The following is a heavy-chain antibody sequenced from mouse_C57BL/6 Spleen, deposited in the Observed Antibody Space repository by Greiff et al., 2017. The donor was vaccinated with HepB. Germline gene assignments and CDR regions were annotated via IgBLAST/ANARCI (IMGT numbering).Heavy chain of an antibody. CDR3: VRQGSSYLYYFDY. V-gene: IGHV10-1*01. D-gene: IGHD1-1*01. CDR1: GFSFNTYA. CDR2: IRSKSNNYAT. J-gene: IGHJ2*01. Sequence: EVKLVESGGGLVQPKGSLKLSCAASGFSFNTYAMNWVRQAPGKGLEWVARIRSKSNNYATYYADSVKDRFTISRDDSESMLYLQMNNLKTEDTAMYYCVRQGSSYLYYFDYWGQGTTLTVSS.